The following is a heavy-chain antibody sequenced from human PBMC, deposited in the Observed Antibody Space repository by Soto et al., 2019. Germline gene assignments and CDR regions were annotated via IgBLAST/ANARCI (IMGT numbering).Heavy chain of an antibody. Sequence: QVQLVQSGAEVKKPGASVKVSCKASGYTFSSYAISWVRQAPGQGLEWMGWIITYNGNTNYAQKLQGRVTMTTDTSTTIAYMDLRSLRSDDTAVYYCARTGPPVDYWGQGTLVTVSS. J-gene: IGHJ4*02. CDR1: GYTFSSYA. V-gene: IGHV1-18*01. CDR2: IITYNGNT. CDR3: ARTGPPVDY.